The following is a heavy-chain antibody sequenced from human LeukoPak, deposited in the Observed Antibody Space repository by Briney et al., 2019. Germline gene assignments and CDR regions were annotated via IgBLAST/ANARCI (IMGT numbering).Heavy chain of an antibody. J-gene: IGHJ6*02. CDR2: MNPNSGNT. CDR3: ARGNVVVTARYYYYYYGMDV. Sequence: ASVKVSCKASGYTFTSYDINWVRQATGQGLEWMGWMNPNSGNTGYAQKFQGRVTMTRNTSISTAYMELSSPRSEDTAVYYCARGNVVVTARYYYYYYGMDVWGQGTTVTVSS. V-gene: IGHV1-8*01. CDR1: GYTFTSYD. D-gene: IGHD2-21*02.